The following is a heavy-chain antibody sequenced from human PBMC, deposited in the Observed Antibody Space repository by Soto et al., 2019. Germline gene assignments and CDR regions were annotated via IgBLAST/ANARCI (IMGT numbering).Heavy chain of an antibody. V-gene: IGHV1-18*01. CDR2: ISAYNGNT. Sequence: GASVKVSCKASGYTFTSYGISWVRQAPGQGLEWMGWISAYNGNTNYAQKFQGRVTITADKSTSTAYMELSSLRSEDTAVYYCARDNPENYYDSSGYYWYFYYWGQGTLVTVSS. CDR3: ARDNPENYYDSSGYYWYFYY. CDR1: GYTFTSYG. J-gene: IGHJ4*02. D-gene: IGHD3-22*01.